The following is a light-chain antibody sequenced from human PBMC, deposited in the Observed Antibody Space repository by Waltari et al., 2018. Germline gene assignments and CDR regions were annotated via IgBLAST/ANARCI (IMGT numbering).Light chain of an antibody. CDR1: QNVLYAFNNKNF. V-gene: IGKV4-1*01. J-gene: IGKJ2*01. Sequence: DIVMTQPPDSRAVSLGERATFNGKSSQNVLYAFNNKNFLSWYQQKPGQPPRLLIYWASTREAGVPDRFSGSGSGADFSLTISSLQTDDAAVYYCQQYHSTPYTFGPGTKLEI. CDR2: WAS. CDR3: QQYHSTPYT.